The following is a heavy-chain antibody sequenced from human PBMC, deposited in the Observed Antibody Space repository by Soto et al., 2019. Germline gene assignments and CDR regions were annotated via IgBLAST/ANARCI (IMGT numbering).Heavy chain of an antibody. CDR2: LIAVFGTS. D-gene: IGHD2-2*01. CDR1: GASFSNYA. CDR3: ARAVPVGFYGISV. V-gene: IGHV1-69*01. J-gene: IGHJ6*02. Sequence: QVQLVQSGADVKKPGSSVKVSCRASGASFSNYAVNWLRQAPGRGLEWMGGLIAVFGTSNYAAKLQGRLTITADESTSTAYRELSSLTSEDQAVYHCARAVPVGFYGISVWGHGTACSVSS.